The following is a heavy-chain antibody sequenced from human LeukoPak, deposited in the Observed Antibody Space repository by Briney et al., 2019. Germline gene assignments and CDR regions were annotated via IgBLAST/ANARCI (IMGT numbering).Heavy chain of an antibody. V-gene: IGHV4-59*01. CDR1: GGSISSYY. J-gene: IGHJ4*02. Sequence: SETLSLTCTVSGGSISSYYWSWLRQPPGKGLEWLGYIYYSGSTNYNPSLKSRVTISVDTSKNQFSLKLSSVTAADTAVYYCARGRRYYDSSGYFDYWGQGTLVTVSS. CDR3: ARGRRYYDSSGYFDY. D-gene: IGHD3-22*01. CDR2: IYYSGST.